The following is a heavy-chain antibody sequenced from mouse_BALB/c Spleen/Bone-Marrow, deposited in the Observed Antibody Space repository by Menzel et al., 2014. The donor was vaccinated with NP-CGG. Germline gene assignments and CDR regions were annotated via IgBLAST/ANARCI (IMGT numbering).Heavy chain of an antibody. CDR3: ARRAARATGFAY. Sequence: VQLQQPGAELVKPGASVKLSCTASGFNIKDTYLHWVKQRPEQGLEWIGRIDPANGSTKYDPKFQGKATITADTSSNTAYLQLSSLTSEDTAVYYCARRAARATGFAYWGQGTLVTVSA. V-gene: IGHV14-3*02. D-gene: IGHD3-1*01. CDR2: IDPANGST. CDR1: GFNIKDTY. J-gene: IGHJ3*01.